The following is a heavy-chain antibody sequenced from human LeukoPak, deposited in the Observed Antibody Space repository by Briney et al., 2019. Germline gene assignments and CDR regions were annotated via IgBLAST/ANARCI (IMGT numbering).Heavy chain of an antibody. J-gene: IGHJ6*02. D-gene: IGHD1-26*01. Sequence: KPGGSLRLSCAASGFTFSDYYMSWIRQAPGKGLEWVSYISSSGSYTIYADSVKGRFTISRDNSKNTLYLQMSSLRAEDTAVYYCAKDPRSYSANYYYGMDVWGQGTTVSVSS. V-gene: IGHV3-11*05. CDR3: AKDPRSYSANYYYGMDV. CDR2: ISSSGSYT. CDR1: GFTFSDYY.